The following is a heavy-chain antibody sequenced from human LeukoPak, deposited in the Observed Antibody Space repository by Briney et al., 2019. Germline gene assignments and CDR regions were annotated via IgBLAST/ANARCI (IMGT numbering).Heavy chain of an antibody. CDR3: AKRSVATTLYFDY. J-gene: IGHJ4*02. CDR2: ISGSGGNT. CDR1: GFTFSSYA. V-gene: IGHV3-23*01. D-gene: IGHD1-26*01. Sequence: PGGSLRLSCAASGFTFSSYAMSWVRQAPGKGLEWVSAISGSGGNTYYADTVRVRFNIARYNSKHTLYLQIDSLRAEDVAVYYCAKRSVATTLYFDYWGQGTLVTVSS.